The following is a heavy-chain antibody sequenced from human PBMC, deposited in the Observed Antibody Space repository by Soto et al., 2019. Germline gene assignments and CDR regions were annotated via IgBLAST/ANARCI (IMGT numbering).Heavy chain of an antibody. J-gene: IGHJ4*02. CDR2: ISYDGLSK. V-gene: IGHV3-30*18. CDR3: AKDQWTLIYCGSTSCYTEFDY. CDR1: VFTFSTYG. Sequence: QVQLVESGGGVVQPGRSLRLSCAASVFTFSTYGMHWVRQAPGKGLEWVAVISYDGLSKYYTDSVKGRFTISRDNSENTLYLQMDSLRAEDMAVYYCAKDQWTLIYCGSTSCYTEFDYWGQGTLVTVSS. D-gene: IGHD2-2*02.